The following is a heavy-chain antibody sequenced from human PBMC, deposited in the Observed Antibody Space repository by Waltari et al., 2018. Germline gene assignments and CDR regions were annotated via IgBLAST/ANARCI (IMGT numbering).Heavy chain of an antibody. Sequence: EVQLLESGGGLVQPGGSLRLSCSASGFTFSSSAMRWVRQAPWKGLEWVSAISGSGGSTYYADSVKGRFTISRDNSKNTLYLQMNSLRAEDTAVYYCAKVGYSSSPRPCYFDYWGQGTLVTVSS. CDR3: AKVGYSSSPRPCYFDY. D-gene: IGHD6-13*01. V-gene: IGHV3-23*01. J-gene: IGHJ4*02. CDR2: ISGSGGST. CDR1: GFTFSSSA.